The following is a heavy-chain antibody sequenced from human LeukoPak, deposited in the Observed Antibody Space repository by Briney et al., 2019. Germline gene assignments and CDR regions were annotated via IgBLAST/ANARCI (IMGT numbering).Heavy chain of an antibody. J-gene: IGHJ3*01. CDR2: IKEDGSEK. D-gene: IGHD2-2*01. V-gene: IGHV3-7*01. CDR1: GFTFSTHW. Sequence: SGGSLRLSSAASGFTFSTHWMSWVRQDPGKGLEWVAKIKEDGSEKYYVDSVKGRFTISRDNAKNSLSLQMHSLRDEDTAVYYCVRDQGYCTSASCRGDAFDVWGQGSMVSVSS. CDR3: VRDQGYCTSASCRGDAFDV.